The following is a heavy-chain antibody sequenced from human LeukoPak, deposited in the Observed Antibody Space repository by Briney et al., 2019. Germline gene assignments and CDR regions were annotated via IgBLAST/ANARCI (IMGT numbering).Heavy chain of an antibody. Sequence: ASVKLSCNASGYTFSSYGISWLPQAPGQRLGWMGWISAYNGNTNYTQKLQSTVTMTTDTSTSTAYMELRSLRSDDTAVYYCARVPVGGVVVPAAMFRFDPWGQGTLVTVSS. V-gene: IGHV1-18*01. D-gene: IGHD2-2*01. CDR3: ARVPVGGVVVPAAMFRFDP. CDR2: ISAYNGNT. CDR1: GYTFSSYG. J-gene: IGHJ5*02.